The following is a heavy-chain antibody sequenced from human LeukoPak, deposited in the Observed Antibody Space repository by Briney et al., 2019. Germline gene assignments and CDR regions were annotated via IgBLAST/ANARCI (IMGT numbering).Heavy chain of an antibody. Sequence: SETLSLTCTVSGGSISGSYWNWLRQPAGKGLEWIGRISPSGSPEYRSSLMSRLTMSADSSKTQFSLRLTSVTAADAAMYYCARTIEGTTEFDSWGQGTLVTVSS. CDR2: ISPSGSP. D-gene: IGHD5-12*01. CDR1: GGSISGSY. V-gene: IGHV4-4*07. J-gene: IGHJ4*02. CDR3: ARTIEGTTEFDS.